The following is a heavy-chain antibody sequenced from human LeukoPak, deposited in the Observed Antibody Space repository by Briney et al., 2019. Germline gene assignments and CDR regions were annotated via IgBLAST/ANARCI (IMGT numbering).Heavy chain of an antibody. CDR1: GYTFTGYY. Sequence: ASVKVSCKASGYTFTGYYMHWVRQAPGQGLEWMGRINPNSGGTNYAQRFQGRVTMTRDTSISTAYMELRRLRSDDTAVYYCARLIAVAGRDFDYWGQGTLVTVSS. CDR3: ARLIAVAGRDFDY. D-gene: IGHD6-19*01. J-gene: IGHJ4*02. CDR2: INPNSGGT. V-gene: IGHV1-2*06.